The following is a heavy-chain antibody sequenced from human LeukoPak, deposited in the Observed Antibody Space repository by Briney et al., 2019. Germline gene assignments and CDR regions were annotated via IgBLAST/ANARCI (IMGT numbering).Heavy chain of an antibody. Sequence: GASVKVSCKASGYTFTSYGISWVRQAPGQGLEWMGRIIPILGIANYAQKFQGRVTITADKSTSTAYMELSSLRSEDTAVYYCARAGNYYDSSGYYDDYWGQGTLVTVSS. J-gene: IGHJ4*02. V-gene: IGHV1-69*04. CDR3: ARAGNYYDSSGYYDDY. D-gene: IGHD3-22*01. CDR1: GYTFTSYG. CDR2: IIPILGIA.